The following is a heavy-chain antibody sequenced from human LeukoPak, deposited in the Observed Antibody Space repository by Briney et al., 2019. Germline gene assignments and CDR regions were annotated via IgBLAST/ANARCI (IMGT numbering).Heavy chain of an antibody. J-gene: IGHJ4*02. CDR3: ARGGLLWFGHFDY. V-gene: IGHV4-59*01. CDR2: IYYSGST. D-gene: IGHD3-10*01. CDR1: GGSISSYY. Sequence: SETLSLTCTVSGGSISSYYWSWIRQPPGKGLEWIGYIYYSGSTNYNPSLKCRVTISVDTSKNQFSLKLSSVTAADTAVYYCARGGLLWFGHFDYWGQGTLVTVSS.